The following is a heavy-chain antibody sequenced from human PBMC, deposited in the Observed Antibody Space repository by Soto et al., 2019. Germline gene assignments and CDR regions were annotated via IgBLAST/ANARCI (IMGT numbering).Heavy chain of an antibody. CDR3: AREGFLEWLGGGWFDP. V-gene: IGHV3-66*01. J-gene: IGHJ5*02. D-gene: IGHD3-3*01. CDR1: GFTVSSNY. CDR2: IYSGGST. Sequence: EVQLVESGGGLVQPGGSLRLSCAASGFTVSSNYMSWVRQAPGKGLEWVSVIYSGGSTYYADSVKGRFTISRDNSKNTLYLQMNSLRAEDTAVYYCAREGFLEWLGGGWFDPWGQGTLVTVSS.